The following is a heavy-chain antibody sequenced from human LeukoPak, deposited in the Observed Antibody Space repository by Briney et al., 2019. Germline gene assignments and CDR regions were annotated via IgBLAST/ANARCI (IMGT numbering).Heavy chain of an antibody. J-gene: IGHJ4*02. V-gene: IGHV1-8*02. Sequence: ASVKVSCKASGGTFSSYAISWVRQAPGQGLEWMGWMNPNSGNTGYAQKFQGRVAMTRNTSISTAYMELSSLRSEDTAVYYCARAGGYCGRISCPYYFDYWGQGSLVAVSS. CDR3: ARAGGYCGRISCPYYFDY. CDR1: GGTFSSYA. D-gene: IGHD2-15*01. CDR2: MNPNSGNT.